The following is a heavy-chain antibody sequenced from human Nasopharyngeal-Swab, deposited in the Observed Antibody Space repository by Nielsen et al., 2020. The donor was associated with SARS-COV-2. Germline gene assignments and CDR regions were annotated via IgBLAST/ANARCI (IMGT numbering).Heavy chain of an antibody. D-gene: IGHD6-19*01. CDR1: GFTFSSYS. Sequence: GESLKISCAASGFTFSSYSLNWVRQAPGKGPEWISYISSTSTIYYADSVKGRFTISRDNAKNSLYLQMNSLRAEDTAVYYCAAVSSSGWYEIDYWGQGTLVTVST. CDR2: ISSTSTI. J-gene: IGHJ4*02. V-gene: IGHV3-48*04. CDR3: AAVSSSGWYEIDY.